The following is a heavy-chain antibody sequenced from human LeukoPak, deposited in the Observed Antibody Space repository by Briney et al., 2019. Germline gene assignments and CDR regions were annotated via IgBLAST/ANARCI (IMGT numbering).Heavy chain of an antibody. Sequence: GGSLRLSCAASGFTFSSYAMSWVRQAPGKGLEWVSTISGSGGSIYYADSVKGRFTISRDYSKNTLYLEMNSLRAEDTAVYYCASTYYDFWSGFGSPFDYWGQGTLVTVSS. CDR2: ISGSGGSI. CDR3: ASTYYDFWSGFGSPFDY. J-gene: IGHJ4*02. D-gene: IGHD3-3*01. V-gene: IGHV3-23*01. CDR1: GFTFSSYA.